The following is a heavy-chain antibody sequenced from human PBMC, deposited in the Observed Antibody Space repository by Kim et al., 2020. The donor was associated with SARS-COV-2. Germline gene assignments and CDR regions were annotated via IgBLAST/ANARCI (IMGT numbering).Heavy chain of an antibody. CDR1: GGSISSYY. J-gene: IGHJ4*02. CDR3: ARAPMVRGVIMGHYFDY. V-gene: IGHV4-59*13. Sequence: SETLSLTCTVSGGSISSYYWSWIRQPPGKGLEWIGYIYYSGSTNYNPSLKSRVTISVDTSKNQFSLKLSSVTAADTAVYYCARAPMVRGVIMGHYFDYWGQGTLVTVSS. D-gene: IGHD3-10*01. CDR2: IYYSGST.